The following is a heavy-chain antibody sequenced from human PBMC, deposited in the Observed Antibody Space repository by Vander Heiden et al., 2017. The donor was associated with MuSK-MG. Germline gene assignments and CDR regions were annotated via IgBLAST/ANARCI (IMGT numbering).Heavy chain of an antibody. D-gene: IGHD5-18*01. CDR1: GGSISSGDYY. CDR3: ARGDSYGYADSFDY. J-gene: IGHJ4*02. CDR2: IYYSGST. Sequence: VQLQESGPGLVKPSQTLSPPCTVPGGSISSGDYYWSWIRQPPGKGLEWIGYIYYSGSTYYNPSLKSRVTISVDTSKNQFSLKLSSVTAADTAVYYCARGDSYGYADSFDYWGQGTLVTVSS. V-gene: IGHV4-30-4*08.